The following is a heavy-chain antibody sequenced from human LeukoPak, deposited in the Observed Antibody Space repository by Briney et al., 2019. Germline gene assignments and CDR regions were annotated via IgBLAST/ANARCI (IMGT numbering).Heavy chain of an antibody. CDR1: GFTFSSYG. Sequence: GRSLRLACAASGFTFSSYGMHWVRQAPGKGLEWVAVISYDGSNKYYADSVKGRFTISRDNSKNTLYLQMNSLRAEDTVVYYCAKGQAVDDYWGQGTLVAVSS. J-gene: IGHJ4*02. CDR2: ISYDGSNK. V-gene: IGHV3-30*18. D-gene: IGHD6-19*01. CDR3: AKGQAVDDY.